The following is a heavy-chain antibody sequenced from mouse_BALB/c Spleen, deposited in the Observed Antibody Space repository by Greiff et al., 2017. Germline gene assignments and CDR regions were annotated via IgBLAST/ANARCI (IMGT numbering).Heavy chain of an antibody. CDR2: INPSSGYT. D-gene: IGHD2-2*01. Sequence: VQLQQSAAELARPGASVKMSCKASGYTFTSYTMHWVKQRPGQGLEWIGYINPSSGYTEYNQKFKDKTTLTADKSSSTAYMQLSSLTSEDSAVYYCARGGGYDGDYYAMDYWGQGTSVTVSS. CDR3: ARGGGYDGDYYAMDY. J-gene: IGHJ4*01. CDR1: GYTFTSYT. V-gene: IGHV1-4*02.